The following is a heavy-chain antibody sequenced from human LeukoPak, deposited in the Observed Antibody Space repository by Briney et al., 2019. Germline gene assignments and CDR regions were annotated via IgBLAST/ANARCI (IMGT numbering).Heavy chain of an antibody. Sequence: GGPLSLSCGASGFTFTFSTSGMHWVRQAPGGGLEGVAFIQCDDSEKSYADSVKGRCTTSRDNSKNTVYLQMNSLRVEDTAVYYCAREGGTVEIGEFDYWGQGTLVTVSS. CDR3: AREGGTVEIGEFDY. CDR2: IQCDDSEK. V-gene: IGHV3-30*02. CDR1: GFTFTFSTSG. D-gene: IGHD1-7*01. J-gene: IGHJ4*02.